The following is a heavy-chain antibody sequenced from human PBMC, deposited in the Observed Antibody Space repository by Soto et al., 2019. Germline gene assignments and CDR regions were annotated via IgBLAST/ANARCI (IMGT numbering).Heavy chain of an antibody. J-gene: IGHJ5*02. CDR2: IYTSGST. V-gene: IGHV4-59*10. CDR3: ARAGTMDAFKGPFDP. D-gene: IGHD1-1*01. Sequence: SETLSLTCAVYGGSFSGYYWSWIRQPAGKGLEWIGRIYTSGSTNYNPSLKSRVTMSVDTSKNQFSLKLSSVTAADTAVYYCARAGTMDAFKGPFDPWGQGTLVTVSS. CDR1: GGSFSGYY.